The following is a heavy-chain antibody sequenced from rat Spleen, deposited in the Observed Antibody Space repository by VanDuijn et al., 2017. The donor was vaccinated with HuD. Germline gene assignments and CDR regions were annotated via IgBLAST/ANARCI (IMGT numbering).Heavy chain of an antibody. CDR1: GFTLSDFG. V-gene: IGHV5-29*01. D-gene: IGHD1-6*01. CDR3: ARRHYGYTDYFDY. Sequence: EVQLVESDGGLVQPGRSLKLSCAASGFTLSDFGMAWVRQAPTKGLEWVATISYGDSSGHSCTYYRDSVKGRFTITRDNAKSTLSLQMDSLRSEDTATYYCARRHYGYTDYFDYWGQGVMFTVSS. CDR2: ISYGDSSGHSCT. J-gene: IGHJ2*01.